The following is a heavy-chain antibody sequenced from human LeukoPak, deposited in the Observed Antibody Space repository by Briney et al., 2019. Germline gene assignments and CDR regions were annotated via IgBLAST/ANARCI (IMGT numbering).Heavy chain of an antibody. Sequence: GGSLRLSCAASGLTFSSYTMNWVRQAPGKGLEWVSYISSSSSTIYYADSVKGRFTISRDNAKNSLYLQMNSLRAEDTAVYYCAPENDGFDIWGQGTMVTVSS. J-gene: IGHJ3*02. CDR1: GLTFSSYT. V-gene: IGHV3-48*04. CDR2: ISSSSSTI. CDR3: APENDGFDI.